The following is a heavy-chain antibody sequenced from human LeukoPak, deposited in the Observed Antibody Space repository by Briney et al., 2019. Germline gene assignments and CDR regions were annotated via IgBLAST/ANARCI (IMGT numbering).Heavy chain of an antibody. V-gene: IGHV5-10-1*01. CDR2: VDPSDSYT. D-gene: IGHD3-10*01. CDR1: GYSFTSYW. J-gene: IGHJ3*02. CDR3: ASLFRDDVFDI. Sequence: PGESRKISCKGSGYSFTSYWISWVRQMPGKGLEWMGRVDPSDSYTNYSPSFQGHVSISADKSISTAYLQWRSLKASDTAMYYCASLFRDDVFDIWGQGTMVTVFS.